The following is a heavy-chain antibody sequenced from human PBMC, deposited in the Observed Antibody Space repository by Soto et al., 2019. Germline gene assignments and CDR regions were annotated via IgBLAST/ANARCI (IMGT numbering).Heavy chain of an antibody. V-gene: IGHV4-59*08. CDR2: IYYSGST. CDR1: GGSISSYY. D-gene: IGHD3-16*02. Sequence: QVQLQESGPGLVKPSETLSLTCTVSGGSISSYYWSWIRQPPGKGLEWIGYIYYSGSTNYNPSLKSRVSISVDTSKNQFSLKLSSVTAADTAVEYYARQEGELSVRFDPWGQGTLVTVSS. CDR3: ARQEGELSVRFDP. J-gene: IGHJ5*02.